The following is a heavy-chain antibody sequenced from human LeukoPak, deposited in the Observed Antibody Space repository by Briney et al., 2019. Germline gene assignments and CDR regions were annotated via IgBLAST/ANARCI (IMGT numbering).Heavy chain of an antibody. V-gene: IGHV4-39*07. D-gene: IGHD4-17*01. CDR1: GGSISSSSYY. J-gene: IGHJ4*02. CDR2: INHSGST. Sequence: SETLSLTCTVSGGSISSSSYYWGWIRQPPGKGLEWIGEINHSGSTNYNPSLKSRVTISVDTSKNQFSLKLSSVAAADTAVYYCARGLQYYGDYVSWGQGTLVTVSS. CDR3: ARGLQYYGDYVS.